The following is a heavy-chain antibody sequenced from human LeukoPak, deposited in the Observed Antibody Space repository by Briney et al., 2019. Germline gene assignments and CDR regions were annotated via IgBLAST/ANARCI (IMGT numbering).Heavy chain of an antibody. J-gene: IGHJ4*02. CDR2: TYYRSKWYN. D-gene: IGHD6-13*01. Sequence: SQTLSLTCAISGDSVSSNSAAWNWIRQSPSRGLEWLGRTYYRSKWYNDYAVSVKSRITINPDTSKNQFSLQLNSVTPEDTAVYYCARDRRYSLYSSSWYYLDYWGQGTLVTVSS. CDR1: GDSVSSNSAA. CDR3: ARDRRYSLYSSSWYYLDY. V-gene: IGHV6-1*01.